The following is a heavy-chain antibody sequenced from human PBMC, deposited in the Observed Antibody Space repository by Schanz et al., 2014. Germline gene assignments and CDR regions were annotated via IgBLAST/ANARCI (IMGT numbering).Heavy chain of an antibody. CDR2: ISYDGSNK. V-gene: IGHV3-30*09. Sequence: VQLFSSVGGVVQPGRSLRLSCAASRFTFSSYTMHWVRQAPGKGLEWVALISYDGSNKYYADSVKGRFAISRENSKNTMFLQMSSLRPEDTAVYYCATGRAASNFGSEYFLYWGQGTLVTVSS. D-gene: IGHD6-13*01. J-gene: IGHJ1*01. CDR3: ATGRAASNFGSEYFLY. CDR1: RFTFSSYT.